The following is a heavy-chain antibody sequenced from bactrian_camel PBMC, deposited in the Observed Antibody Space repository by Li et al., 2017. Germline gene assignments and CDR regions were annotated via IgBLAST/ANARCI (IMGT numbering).Heavy chain of an antibody. CDR1: GFTFSGSD. J-gene: IGHJ6*01. V-gene: IGHV3S40*01. CDR2: INSGGGST. D-gene: IGHD3*01. Sequence: VQLVESGGGLVQPGGSLTLSCAASGFTFSGSDMKWLRQAPGKGLEWVSAINSGGGSTYYADSVKGRFTISRDNAKNTVYLQMNSLKSEDTALYYCATGSMSWVRSHFAYWGQGTQVTVS. CDR3: ATGSMSWVRSHFAY.